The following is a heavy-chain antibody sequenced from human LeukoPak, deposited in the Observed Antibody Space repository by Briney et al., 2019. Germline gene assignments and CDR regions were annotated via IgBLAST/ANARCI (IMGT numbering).Heavy chain of an antibody. D-gene: IGHD3-10*01. CDR1: GFPFSSYA. Sequence: GPLRLSCSASGFPFSSYAMHWVRKAQGKGLEYFSAISSNGGSTYYADSVKGRFTISRDNSKNTLYLQMSSLRAEDTAVYYCVKGGELLWFGELFDYWGQGTLVTVSS. CDR3: VKGGELLWFGELFDY. J-gene: IGHJ4*02. CDR2: ISSNGGST. V-gene: IGHV3-64D*09.